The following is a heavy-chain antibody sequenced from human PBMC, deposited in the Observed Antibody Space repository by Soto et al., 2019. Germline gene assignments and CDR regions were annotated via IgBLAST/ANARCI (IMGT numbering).Heavy chain of an antibody. CDR3: ARRYGYSFDY. CDR2: IYYSGST. CDR1: GGSISSYY. Sequence: SSETLSLTCSVSGGSISSYYWSWIRQPPGKGLEWIAYIYYSGSTNYNPSLKSRVTISVDTSKNQFSLKLSSVTAADTAVYYCARRYGYSFDYWGQGTLVTVSS. D-gene: IGHD1-1*01. V-gene: IGHV4-59*08. J-gene: IGHJ4*02.